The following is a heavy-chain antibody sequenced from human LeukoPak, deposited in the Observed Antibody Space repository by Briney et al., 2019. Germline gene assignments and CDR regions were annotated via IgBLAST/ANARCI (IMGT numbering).Heavy chain of an antibody. CDR3: ARHRCSGGSCSPMNWFDP. CDR2: INHSGST. J-gene: IGHJ5*02. CDR1: VGSFSVYY. D-gene: IGHD2-15*01. Sequence: KPSETLSLTCAVYVGSFSVYYWSWIRQPPGKGLEWIGEINHSGSTNYNPSLKRRVTISVDTSKNQFSFKLSSVAAADTAVYYCARHRCSGGSCSPMNWFDPWGQGTLVTVSS. V-gene: IGHV4-34*01.